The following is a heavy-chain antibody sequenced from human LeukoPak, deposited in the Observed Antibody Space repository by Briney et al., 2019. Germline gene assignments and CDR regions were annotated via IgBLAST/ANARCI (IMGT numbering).Heavy chain of an antibody. CDR1: GYTFTSYG. CDR2: ISAYNGNT. Sequence: ASVKVSCKASGYTFTSYGISWVRQAPGQGLEWMGWISAYNGNTNYAQTLQGRVTMTTDTSTSTAYMELRSLRSDDTAVYYCARVGGTRPQARYYYYMDVWGKGTTVTISS. D-gene: IGHD1-1*01. V-gene: IGHV1-18*01. J-gene: IGHJ6*03. CDR3: ARVGGTRPQARYYYYMDV.